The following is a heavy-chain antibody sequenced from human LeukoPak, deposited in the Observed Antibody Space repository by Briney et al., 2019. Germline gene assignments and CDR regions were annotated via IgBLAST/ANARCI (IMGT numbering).Heavy chain of an antibody. D-gene: IGHD1-26*01. J-gene: IGHJ4*02. Sequence: SETLSLTCTVSGGSISSSSYYWGWIRHPPGKGLEWIGSIYYSGSTYYNPSLKSRVTISVDTSKNQFSLKLSSVTAADTAVYYCAKGIVGASNTYVDYWGQGTLVTVSS. V-gene: IGHV4-39*07. CDR1: GGSISSSSYY. CDR3: AKGIVGASNTYVDY. CDR2: IYYSGST.